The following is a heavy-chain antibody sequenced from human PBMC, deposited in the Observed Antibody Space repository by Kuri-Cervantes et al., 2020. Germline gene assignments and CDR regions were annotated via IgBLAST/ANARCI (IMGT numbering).Heavy chain of an antibody. CDR2: ISSSSSYI. J-gene: IGHJ6*03. CDR3: ARDLDRELFDYMDV. V-gene: IGHV3-21*01. Sequence: GGSLRLSCAASGFTFSSYWMSWVRQAPGKGLEWVSSISSSSSYIYYADSVKGRFTISRDNAKNSLYLQMDSLRAEDTAVYYCARDLDRELFDYMDVWGKGTTVTVSS. D-gene: IGHD3-10*01. CDR1: GFTFSSYW.